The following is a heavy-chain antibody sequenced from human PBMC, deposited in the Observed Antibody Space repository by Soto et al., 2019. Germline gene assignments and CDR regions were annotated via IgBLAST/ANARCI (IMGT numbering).Heavy chain of an antibody. Sequence: PSETLSLTCTVSGGSISSGGYYWSWVRQHPGKGLEWIGYIYYSGSTYYNPSLKSRVTISVDTSKNQFPLKLSSVTAADTAVYYCARGIGDFDWLWGVLYFDYWGQGTLVTVS. D-gene: IGHD3-9*01. CDR2: IYYSGST. J-gene: IGHJ4*02. V-gene: IGHV4-31*03. CDR1: GGSISSGGYY. CDR3: ARGIGDFDWLWGVLYFDY.